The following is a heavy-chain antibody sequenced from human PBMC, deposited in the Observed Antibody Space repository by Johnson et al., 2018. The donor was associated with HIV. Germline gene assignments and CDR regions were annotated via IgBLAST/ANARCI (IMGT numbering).Heavy chain of an antibody. CDR1: GFTFSSYA. Sequence: QVQLVESGGGVVQPGRSLRLSCAASGFTFSSYAMHWVRQAPGKGLEWVAVISYDGSNKYYADSVKGRFTISRDNAKNSLYLQMNSLSAEDAAVYYCARDGSRSSWNWGGAFDIWGQGTMVSVSS. V-gene: IGHV3-30*04. CDR2: ISYDGSNK. J-gene: IGHJ3*02. D-gene: IGHD6-6*01. CDR3: ARDGSRSSWNWGGAFDI.